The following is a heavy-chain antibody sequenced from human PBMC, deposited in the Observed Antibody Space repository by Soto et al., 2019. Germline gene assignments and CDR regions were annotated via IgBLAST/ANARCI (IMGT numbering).Heavy chain of an antibody. Sequence: PGESLKISCKGSGYSFTSYWIGWVRQMPGKGLEWMGIIYPGDSDTSYSPSFQGHVTISVDKSISTAYLQWSSLKASDTATYYCAKLIARSIAVAGTANGGMDVWGQGTTVTVSS. CDR1: GYSFTSYW. CDR2: IYPGDSDT. D-gene: IGHD6-19*01. J-gene: IGHJ6*02. V-gene: IGHV5-51*01. CDR3: AKLIARSIAVAGTANGGMDV.